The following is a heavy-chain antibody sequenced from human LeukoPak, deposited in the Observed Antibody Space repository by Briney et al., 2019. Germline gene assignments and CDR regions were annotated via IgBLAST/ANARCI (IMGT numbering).Heavy chain of an antibody. D-gene: IGHD4-17*01. V-gene: IGHV3-9*01. Sequence: SLRLSCAASGFTFDDYAMHWVRQAPGKGLEWVSGISWNSGSIGYADSVKGRFTISRDNAKNSLYLQMNSLRAEDTALYYCEKGHGDYVPFDYWGQETLVTFS. CDR3: EKGHGDYVPFDY. J-gene: IGHJ4*02. CDR2: ISWNSGSI. CDR1: GFTFDDYA.